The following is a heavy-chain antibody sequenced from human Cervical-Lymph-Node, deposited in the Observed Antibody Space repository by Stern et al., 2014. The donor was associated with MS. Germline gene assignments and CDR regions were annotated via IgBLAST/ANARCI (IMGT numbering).Heavy chain of an antibody. CDR3: ARGNAGPTDCSGYSCYSTSYWFDL. V-gene: IGHV4-61*02. D-gene: IGHD2-15*01. CDR2: IYSTGST. J-gene: IGHJ5*02. Sequence: QVQLQESGPGLVKPSQTLSLTCTVSGGSISSGGYFWNWIRQPAGKGLEWIGRIYSTGSTNYNPSLESQVTMSVDWSRTQFSRKLVSLTAADTAVYYCARGNAGPTDCSGYSCYSTSYWFDLWGQGTLVTVSS. CDR1: GGSISSGGYF.